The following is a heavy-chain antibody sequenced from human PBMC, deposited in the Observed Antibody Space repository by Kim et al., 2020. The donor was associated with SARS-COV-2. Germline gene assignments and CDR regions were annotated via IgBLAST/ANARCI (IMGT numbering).Heavy chain of an antibody. CDR3: AKVMEGYSSGWYRGDYGMDV. D-gene: IGHD6-19*01. CDR2: ISGSGGST. Sequence: GGSLRLSCAASGFTFSRYAMSWVRQAPGKGLEWVSVISGSGGSTYYADSVKGRFTISRDKSKNTLYVQMKSLRAEDTAIYYCAKVMEGYSSGWYRGDYGMDVWGQGTTVTVSS. V-gene: IGHV3-23*01. J-gene: IGHJ6*02. CDR1: GFTFSRYA.